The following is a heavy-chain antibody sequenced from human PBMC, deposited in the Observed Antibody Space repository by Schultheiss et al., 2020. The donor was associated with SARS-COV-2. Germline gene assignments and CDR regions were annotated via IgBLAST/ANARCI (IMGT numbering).Heavy chain of an antibody. V-gene: IGHV3-30*18. CDR2: ISYDGSNK. CDR1: GGSFSGYY. Sequence: LSLTCAVYGGSFSGYYWSWIRQPPGKGLEWVAVISYDGSNKYYADSVKGRFTISRDNAKNSLYLQMNSLRAEDTAVYYCAKDASGGVFDYGMDVWGQGTTVTVSS. CDR3: AKDASGGVFDYGMDV. J-gene: IGHJ6*02. D-gene: IGHD6-13*01.